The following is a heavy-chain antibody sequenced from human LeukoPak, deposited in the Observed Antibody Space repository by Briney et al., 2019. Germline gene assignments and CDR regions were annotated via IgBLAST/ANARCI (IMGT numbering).Heavy chain of an antibody. CDR1: GYTFTGYY. D-gene: IGHD6-13*01. V-gene: IGHV1-2*02. CDR3: ARRGSSSWYFDY. CDR2: INSNTGAT. Sequence: ASVKVSYKASGYTFTGYYLHWVRQAPGQGLEWMGWINSNTGATKYAQKFQGRLTMTRDTTISTAYLEVSRLTPDDTAVYYCARRGSSSWYFDYWGQGTLVTVSS. J-gene: IGHJ4*02.